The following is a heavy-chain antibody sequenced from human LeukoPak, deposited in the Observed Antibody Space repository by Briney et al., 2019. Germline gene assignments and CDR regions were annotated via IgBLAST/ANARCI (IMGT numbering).Heavy chain of an antibody. CDR3: TTAPTRTWLPYFGY. D-gene: IGHD1-1*01. V-gene: IGHV3-15*01. J-gene: IGHJ4*02. Sequence: GGSLTLSCAVSGFTFTDALVSWVRQAPGKGLEWVARITASGTENYAAPVKARFTASRDDSKTTVYLQMKSLTTDDTAVYYCTTAPTRTWLPYFGYWGQGTVVTVSS. CDR1: GFTFTDAL. CDR2: ITASGTE.